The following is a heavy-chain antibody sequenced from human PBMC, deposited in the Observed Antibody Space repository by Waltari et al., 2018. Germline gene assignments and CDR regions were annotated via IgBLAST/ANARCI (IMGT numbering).Heavy chain of an antibody. CDR1: GCTITSSRYY. CDR3: ARIVVPAYYYYYMDV. D-gene: IGHD2-2*01. Sequence: QLQLQESGPGLVKPSETLSHTGTYSGCTITSSRYYWAWIRHPPGKGLEWIGNIYYSGSTYYNPSLKSRVTISVDTSKNQFSLKLSSVTAADTAVYYCARIVVPAYYYYYMDVWGKGTTVTISS. J-gene: IGHJ6*03. V-gene: IGHV4-39*07. CDR2: IYYSGST.